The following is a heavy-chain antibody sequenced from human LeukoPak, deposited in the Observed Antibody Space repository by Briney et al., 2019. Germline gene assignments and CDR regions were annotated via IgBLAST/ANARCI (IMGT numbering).Heavy chain of an antibody. CDR1: GFTLDDCA. CDR2: ITWNSGTI. CDR3: AKDAYSGYGDFDY. D-gene: IGHD4-17*01. V-gene: IGHV3-9*01. J-gene: IGHJ4*02. Sequence: GRSLRLSCAASGFTLDDCAMLWVRQAPGKGLEWVSGITWNSGTIGYADSVKGRFTISRDNAKNSLYMQMNSLRPEDTALYYCAKDAYSGYGDFDYWGQGTLVTVSS.